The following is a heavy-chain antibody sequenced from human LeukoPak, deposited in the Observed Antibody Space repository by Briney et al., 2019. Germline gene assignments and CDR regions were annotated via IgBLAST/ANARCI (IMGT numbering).Heavy chain of an antibody. CDR1: GFTFSNAW. Sequence: PGGSLRLSCAASGFTFSNAWMNWVRQAPGKGLEWVGRIKSKSGGGTTDYAAPVKGRFTISRDDSKNTLFLQMNSLKTEDTAVYYCTTDRGLYDSSGYYYFATDIWGQGTMVTVSS. D-gene: IGHD3-22*01. J-gene: IGHJ3*02. CDR3: TTDRGLYDSSGYYYFATDI. CDR2: IKSKSGGGTT. V-gene: IGHV3-15*01.